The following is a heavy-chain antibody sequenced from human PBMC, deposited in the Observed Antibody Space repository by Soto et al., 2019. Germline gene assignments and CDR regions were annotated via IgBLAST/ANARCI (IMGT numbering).Heavy chain of an antibody. J-gene: IGHJ6*02. CDR2: IIPIFGTA. V-gene: IGHV1-69*13. D-gene: IGHD5-12*01. CDR1: GGTFSSYA. Sequence: SVKVSCKASGGTFSSYAISWVRQAPGQGLEWMGGIIPIFGTANYAQKFQGRVTITADESTSTAYMELSSLRSEDTAVYYCARGFPVATRRGRYYYYYYGMDVWGQGTTVTVSS. CDR3: ARGFPVATRRGRYYYYYYGMDV.